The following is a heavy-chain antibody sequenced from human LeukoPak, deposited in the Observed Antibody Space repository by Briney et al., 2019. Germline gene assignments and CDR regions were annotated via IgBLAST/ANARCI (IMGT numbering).Heavy chain of an antibody. V-gene: IGHV1-8*01. J-gene: IGHJ4*02. CDR1: VYTFTSYD. Sequence: ASVKVSCMASVYTFTSYDINWVRQATGQGLEWMGWMNPNSGNTGYAQKFQGRVNMTRNTSISTDYMELSSLRSEDTAVYHCARHIAGEDYRGQGTLVTVSS. CDR3: ARHIAGEDY. D-gene: IGHD6-13*01. CDR2: MNPNSGNT.